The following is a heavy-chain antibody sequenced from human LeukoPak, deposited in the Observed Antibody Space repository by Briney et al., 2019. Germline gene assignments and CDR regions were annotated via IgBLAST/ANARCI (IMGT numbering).Heavy chain of an antibody. CDR3: AAIPYYDYGGIYYFAY. Sequence: ASVKVSCKASGFTFTSSAMQWVRQARGQRLEWIGWIVVGSGNTNYAQKFQERVTITRDMSTSTAYMELSSLRSEDTAVYYCAAIPYYDYGGIYYFAYWGQGTLVTVSS. D-gene: IGHD4/OR15-4a*01. CDR2: IVVGSGNT. V-gene: IGHV1-58*02. CDR1: GFTFTSSA. J-gene: IGHJ4*02.